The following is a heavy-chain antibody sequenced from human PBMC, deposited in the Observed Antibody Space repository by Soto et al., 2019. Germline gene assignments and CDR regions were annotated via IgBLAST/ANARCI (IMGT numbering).Heavy chain of an antibody. CDR2: ISSSGSTI. Sequence: GGSLRLSCAASGFTFSDYYMSWIRQAPGKGLEWVSYISSSGSTIYYADSVKGRFTISRDNAKNSLYLQMNSLRAEDTAVYYCARDTLDIVVVPAANRWFDPWGQGTLVTVSS. D-gene: IGHD2-2*03. V-gene: IGHV3-11*01. CDR1: GFTFSDYY. J-gene: IGHJ5*02. CDR3: ARDTLDIVVVPAANRWFDP.